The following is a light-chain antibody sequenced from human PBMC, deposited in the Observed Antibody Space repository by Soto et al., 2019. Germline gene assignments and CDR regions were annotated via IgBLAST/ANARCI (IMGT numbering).Light chain of an antibody. Sequence: DIVMTQSPDSLAVSLGERATINCKSSQSVLFSSNNKNYLAWYQQKSGQPPKLLIYWASTRESGVPDRFSGSGSGTDFTLTISSLQAEDVAAYFCQQYYSTILNCGGGTKVDIK. V-gene: IGKV4-1*01. CDR2: WAS. J-gene: IGKJ4*01. CDR3: QQYYSTILN. CDR1: QSVLFSSNNKNY.